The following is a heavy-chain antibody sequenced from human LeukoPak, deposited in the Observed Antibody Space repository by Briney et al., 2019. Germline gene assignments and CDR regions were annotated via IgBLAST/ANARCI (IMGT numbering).Heavy chain of an antibody. CDR2: ISAYNGNT. V-gene: IGHV1-18*01. J-gene: IGHJ4*02. Sequence: ASVKVSCKASGYTFTSYGISWVRQAPGQGLEWMGWISAYNGNTNYAQKLQGRVTMTTDTSTSTAYMELRSLRSDDTAVYYCASGGGGEVVGATLDYWGQGTLVTVSS. CDR1: GYTFTSYG. D-gene: IGHD1-26*01. CDR3: ASGGGGEVVGATLDY.